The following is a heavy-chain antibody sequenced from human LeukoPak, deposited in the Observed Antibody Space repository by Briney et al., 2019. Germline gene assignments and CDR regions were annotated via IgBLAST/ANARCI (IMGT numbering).Heavy chain of an antibody. CDR1: GYTFTGYY. Sequence: ASVKVSCKASGYTFTGYYMHWERQAPGQGLEWMGRINPNSGGTNYAQKFQGRVTMTRDTSISTAYMELSRLRSDDTAVYYCARDIGRRYYDSSGLVDYWGQGTLVTVSS. J-gene: IGHJ4*02. V-gene: IGHV1-2*06. D-gene: IGHD3-22*01. CDR3: ARDIGRRYYDSSGLVDY. CDR2: INPNSGGT.